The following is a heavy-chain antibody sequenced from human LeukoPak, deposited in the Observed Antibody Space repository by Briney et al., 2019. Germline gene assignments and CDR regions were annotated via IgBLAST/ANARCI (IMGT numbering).Heavy chain of an antibody. Sequence: GGPLRLSCAASGFPFRSYSMNWVRQAPGRGREWVSSSSSSSSYIYYADSVNSRFTISRDNPKNSLYLQMNSLRAEDTAVYYCARAPRGRSAPRENFDYWGKGTLVTVSS. CDR1: GFPFRSYS. CDR3: ARAPRGRSAPRENFDY. CDR2: SSSSSSYI. J-gene: IGHJ4*02. V-gene: IGHV3-21*01.